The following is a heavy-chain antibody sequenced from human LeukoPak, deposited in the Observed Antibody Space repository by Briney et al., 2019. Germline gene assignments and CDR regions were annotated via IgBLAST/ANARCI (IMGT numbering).Heavy chain of an antibody. J-gene: IGHJ4*02. D-gene: IGHD3-10*01. V-gene: IGHV3-23*01. CDR2: ISGSGGST. Sequence: GGSLRLSCAASGFTFSSYAMSWVRQAPGKGLEWVSAISGSGGSTYYADSVKGRFTISRDNSKNTLYLQMNSLRAEDTAVYYCAKVAGSLWFGEPTWLYYFDYWGQGTLVTVSS. CDR3: AKVAGSLWFGEPTWLYYFDY. CDR1: GFTFSSYA.